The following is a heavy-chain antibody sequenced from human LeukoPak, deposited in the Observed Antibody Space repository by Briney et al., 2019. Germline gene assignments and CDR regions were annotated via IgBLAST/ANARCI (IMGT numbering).Heavy chain of an antibody. J-gene: IGHJ4*02. V-gene: IGHV1-2*06. CDR2: INPNSGGP. Sequence: ASVKVSCKVSGYTFIDYYMHWVRQAPGRGLEWMGRINPNSGGPDYAQGFQGRVTMTRDTSISTVHMELSRLRSDDTAVYYCARTSYGNNPTHFDYWGQGTLVTVSS. CDR1: GYTFIDYY. CDR3: ARTSYGNNPTHFDY. D-gene: IGHD3-10*01.